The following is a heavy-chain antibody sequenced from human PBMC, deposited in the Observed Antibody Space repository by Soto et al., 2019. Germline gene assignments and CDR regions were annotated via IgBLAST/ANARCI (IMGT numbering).Heavy chain of an antibody. CDR3: AKAQYYYGSGSSYYMDV. Sequence: EVQLVESGGGLVQPGRSLRLSCAASGFTFDDYAMHWVRQAPGKGLEWVSGISWNSGSIGYADSVKGRFTISRDNAKNSLYLQMNSLRAEDTALYYYAKAQYYYGSGSSYYMDVWGKGTTVTVSS. CDR1: GFTFDDYA. J-gene: IGHJ6*03. D-gene: IGHD3-10*01. CDR2: ISWNSGSI. V-gene: IGHV3-9*01.